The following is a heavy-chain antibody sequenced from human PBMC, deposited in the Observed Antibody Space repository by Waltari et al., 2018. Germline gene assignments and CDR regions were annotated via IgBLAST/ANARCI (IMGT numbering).Heavy chain of an antibody. Sequence: LESGGGLVQPGGSLKLSCAASGFTFNDFHMTWGRQAPGKGLEWVSNINSYGSDTQYADSVRGRFTMSRDNSRGTVSLEMNGLRAADTAVYYCVKVMGDLGTKYGLDVWGRGTTVTVSS. V-gene: IGHV3-23*05. J-gene: IGHJ6*01. CDR2: INSYGSDT. D-gene: IGHD1-1*01. CDR3: VKVMGDLGTKYGLDV. CDR1: GFTFNDFH.